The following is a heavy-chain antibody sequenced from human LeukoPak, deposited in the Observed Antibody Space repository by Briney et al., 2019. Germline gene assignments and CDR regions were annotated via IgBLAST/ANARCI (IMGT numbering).Heavy chain of an antibody. J-gene: IGHJ4*02. CDR2: INHSGST. CDR3: ARVRDYYYDSSGRDY. D-gene: IGHD3-22*01. Sequence: PSETLSLTCAVYGGSFSGYYWSWIRQPPGKGLEWIGEINHSGSTNYNPSLKSRVTISVDTSKNQFSLKLSSVTAADTAVYYCARVRDYYYDSSGRDYWGQGTLVTVSS. V-gene: IGHV4-34*01. CDR1: GGSFSGYY.